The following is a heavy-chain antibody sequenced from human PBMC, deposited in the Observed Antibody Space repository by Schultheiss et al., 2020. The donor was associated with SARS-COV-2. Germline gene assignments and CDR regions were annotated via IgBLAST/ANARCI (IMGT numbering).Heavy chain of an antibody. CDR2: FYYSGST. V-gene: IGHV4-59*12. CDR3: ARKSGSYRNDAFDI. Sequence: SETLSLTCTVSGGSISSYYWSWIRQPPGKGLEWIGYFYYSGSTYYNPSLKSRVTISVDTSKNQFSLKLSSVTAADTAVYYCARKSGSYRNDAFDIWGQGTMVTVSS. D-gene: IGHD1-26*01. CDR1: GGSISSYY. J-gene: IGHJ3*02.